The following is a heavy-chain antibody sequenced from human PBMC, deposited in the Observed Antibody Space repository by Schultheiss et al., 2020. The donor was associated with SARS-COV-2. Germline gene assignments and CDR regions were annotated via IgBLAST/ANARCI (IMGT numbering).Heavy chain of an antibody. CDR1: GFTFDDYA. Sequence: GGSLRLSCAASGFTFDDYAMHWVRQAPGKGLEWVSGISWNSSSIGYADSVKGRFTISRDNAKNSLYLQVNSLRADDTAVYYCVKGTTVTSRGTLDRWGQGTLVTVSS. D-gene: IGHD4-17*01. CDR3: VKGTTVTSRGTLDR. J-gene: IGHJ5*02. CDR2: ISWNSSSI. V-gene: IGHV3-9*01.